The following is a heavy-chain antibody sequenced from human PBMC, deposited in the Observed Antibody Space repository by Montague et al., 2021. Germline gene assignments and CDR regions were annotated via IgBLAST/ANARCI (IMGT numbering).Heavy chain of an antibody. D-gene: IGHD3-22*01. CDR1: GFTFSSYD. CDR3: ARGAHSSGYYGYYYYYGMDV. CDR2: IGTAGDT. J-gene: IGHJ6*02. V-gene: IGHV3-13*04. Sequence: SLRLSCAASGFTFSSYDMHWVRQATGKGLEWVSAIGTAGDTYYPGSVKGRFTISRENAKNSLYLQMNSLRAGDTAVYYCARGAHSSGYYGYYYYYGMDVWGQGTKVTVSS.